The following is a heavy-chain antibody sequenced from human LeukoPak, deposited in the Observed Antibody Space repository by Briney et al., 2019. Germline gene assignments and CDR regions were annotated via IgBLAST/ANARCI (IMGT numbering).Heavy chain of an antibody. CDR3: ARDQEGFDY. V-gene: IGHV1-46*01. CDR1: GYTFTSNY. CDR2: IYPRDGST. Sequence: ASVKVSCKASGYTFTSNYVHWVRQAPGQGLEWVEMIYPRDGSTSYAQKFQGRVIVSRDTSTSTVHMELSGLRSEDTAVYYCARDQEGFDYWGQGTLVTVSS. J-gene: IGHJ4*02.